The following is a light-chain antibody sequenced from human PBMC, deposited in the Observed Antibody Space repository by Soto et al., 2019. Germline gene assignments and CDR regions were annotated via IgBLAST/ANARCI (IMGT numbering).Light chain of an antibody. V-gene: IGKV3-20*01. CDR1: QSVSSSY. J-gene: IGKJ4*01. CDR2: GAS. CDR3: QQYGSSPLT. Sequence: EIVLTQSPGTLSLSPGERATLSCRASQSVSSSYLAWYQQKPGQAPRLLIYGASSRATGIPYRFSGSGSGTDFTLTISRLEPYDFAVYYCQQYGSSPLTFGGGTKVEIK.